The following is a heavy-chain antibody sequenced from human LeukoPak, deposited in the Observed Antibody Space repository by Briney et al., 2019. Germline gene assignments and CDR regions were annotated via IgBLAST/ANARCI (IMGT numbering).Heavy chain of an antibody. J-gene: IGHJ3*02. CDR2: ILSSGST. CDR1: SGSINNYY. Sequence: SETLSLTCTVSSGSINNYYWSWIRQTPGKGLEWIGYILSSGSTNYNPSVKSRVTISVDTSKNQFSLKLRSVTAADTAVYYCARTSQISETAFDIWGQGTMVIVSS. V-gene: IGHV4-59*01. CDR3: ARTSQISETAFDI.